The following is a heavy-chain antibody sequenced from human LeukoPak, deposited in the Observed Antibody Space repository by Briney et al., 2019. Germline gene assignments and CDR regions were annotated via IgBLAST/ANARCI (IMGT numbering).Heavy chain of an antibody. CDR1: GFTFSSYG. D-gene: IGHD6-19*01. V-gene: IGHV3-30*03. CDR3: ARVRSGWEFDY. Sequence: GGSLRLSCAASGFTFSSYGMHWVRQAPGKGLEWVAVISYDGSNKYYADSVKGRFTISRDNSKNTLYLQMNILRAEDTAVYYCARVRSGWEFDYWGQGTLVTVSS. J-gene: IGHJ4*02. CDR2: ISYDGSNK.